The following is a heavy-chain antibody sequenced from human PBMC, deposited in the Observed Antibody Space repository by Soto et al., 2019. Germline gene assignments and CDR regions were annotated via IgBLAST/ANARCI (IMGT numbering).Heavy chain of an antibody. V-gene: IGHV5-51*01. CDR3: ARHQHYYDSSGFKQDAFDI. Sequence: PGESLKISCKGSGYSFTSYWIGWVRQMPGKGLEWMGIIYPGDSDTRYSPSFQGQVTISADKSISTAYLQWSSLKASDTAMYYCARHQHYYDSSGFKQDAFDIWGQGTMVTVSS. D-gene: IGHD3-22*01. CDR1: GYSFTSYW. J-gene: IGHJ3*02. CDR2: IYPGDSDT.